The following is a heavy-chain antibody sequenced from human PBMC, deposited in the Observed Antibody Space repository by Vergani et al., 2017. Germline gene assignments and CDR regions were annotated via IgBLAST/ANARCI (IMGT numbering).Heavy chain of an antibody. V-gene: IGHV4-59*01. D-gene: IGHD6-13*01. Sequence: QVQLQESGPGLVKPSETLSLTCTVSGGPISSYYWSWIRPPPGKGLEWIGYIYYSGSTKYNPSLKSRVTISVDTSKNQFSLKLSSVTAADTAVYYCARGPLLDSSSWGPGYYFDYWGQGTLVTVSS. CDR2: IYYSGST. CDR3: ARGPLLDSSSWGPGYYFDY. CDR1: GGPISSYY. J-gene: IGHJ4*02.